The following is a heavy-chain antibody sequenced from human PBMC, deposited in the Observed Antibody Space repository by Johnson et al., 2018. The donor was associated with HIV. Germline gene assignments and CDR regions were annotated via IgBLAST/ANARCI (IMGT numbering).Heavy chain of an antibody. Sequence: VQLVESGGGVVRPGGSLRLSCAASGFTFDDYAMIWVRQAPGKGLEWVSGIRWNGGSTSYADSVQGRFTISRDNAKNSLDLQMNSLRPEDTALYYCARGVGSIVGAMSTFDIWGQGTMVTVSS. CDR2: IRWNGGST. CDR1: GFTFDDYA. D-gene: IGHD1-26*01. J-gene: IGHJ3*02. V-gene: IGHV3-20*04. CDR3: ARGVGSIVGAMSTFDI.